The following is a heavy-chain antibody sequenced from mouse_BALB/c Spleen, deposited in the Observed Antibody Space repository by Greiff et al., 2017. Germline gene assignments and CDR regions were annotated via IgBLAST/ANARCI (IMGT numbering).Heavy chain of an antibody. CDR1: GDSITSGY. CDR3: ARYRYYDYDHYFDY. Sequence: VQLKQSGPSLVKPSQTLSLTCSVTGDSITSGYWNWIRKFPGNKLEYMGYISYSGSTYYNPSLKSRISITRDTSKNQYYLQLNSVTTEDTATYYCARYRYYDYDHYFDYWGQGTTLTVSS. CDR2: ISYSGST. D-gene: IGHD2-4*01. J-gene: IGHJ2*01. V-gene: IGHV3-8*02.